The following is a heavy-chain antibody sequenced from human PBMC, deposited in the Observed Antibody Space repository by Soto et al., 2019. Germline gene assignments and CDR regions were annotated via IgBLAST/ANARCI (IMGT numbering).Heavy chain of an antibody. CDR3: ARGWGYDTSDYYYAY. Sequence: QVQLIQSGAEVKKPGSSVKVSCKAYGGTFSRYAIRWVRQAPGQGLEWMGGITPIFGTANYAQKFQGRVAITADESTRTSYMELRSLRSGDTAVYYCARGWGYDTSDYYYAYWGQGTLITVSS. V-gene: IGHV1-69*01. CDR2: ITPIFGTA. CDR1: GGTFSRYA. D-gene: IGHD3-22*01. J-gene: IGHJ4*02.